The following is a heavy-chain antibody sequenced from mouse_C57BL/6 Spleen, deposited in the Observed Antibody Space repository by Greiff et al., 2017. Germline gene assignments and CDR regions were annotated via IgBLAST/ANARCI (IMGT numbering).Heavy chain of an antibody. CDR1: GFTFTDYY. V-gene: IGHV7-3*01. J-gene: IGHJ1*03. CDR3: ARLYGNYVWYFDG. D-gene: IGHD2-1*01. Sequence: DVQLVESGGGLVQPGGSLSLSCAASGFTFTDYYMSWVRQPPGQALEWLGFIRNKANGYTTEYSASVKGRFTISRDNSQSILYLQMNALRAEDRATYYCARLYGNYVWYFDGWGTGTTVTVAS. CDR2: IRNKANGYTT.